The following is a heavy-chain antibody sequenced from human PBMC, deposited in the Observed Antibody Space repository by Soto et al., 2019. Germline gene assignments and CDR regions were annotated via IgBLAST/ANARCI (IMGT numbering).Heavy chain of an antibody. V-gene: IGHV1-18*01. CDR1: GYPFTSYG. Sequence: QVQLVQSGAEVKKPGASVKVSCKTSGYPFTSYGINWVRQAPGQGPEWMGWISAYNGKTSYTQKFQGRVTMTTDTSTSTAYMELRSLRSDDTAVYYCARNSLIAVTGLLHYWGQGTLVTVSS. CDR2: ISAYNGKT. J-gene: IGHJ4*02. D-gene: IGHD6-19*01. CDR3: ARNSLIAVTGLLHY.